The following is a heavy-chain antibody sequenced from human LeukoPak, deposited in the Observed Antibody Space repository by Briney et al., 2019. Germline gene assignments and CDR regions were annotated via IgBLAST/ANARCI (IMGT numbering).Heavy chain of an antibody. CDR1: GSTFSSYW. Sequence: GGSLRLSCAASGSTFSSYWMNWARQAPGKGLEWVASINHNGNVNYYVDSVKGRFTISRDNAKNSLYLQTSNLSAEDTAVYFCARGGGLDVWGQGATVTVSS. V-gene: IGHV3-7*03. CDR3: ARGGGLDV. CDR2: INHNGNVN. D-gene: IGHD3-16*01. J-gene: IGHJ6*02.